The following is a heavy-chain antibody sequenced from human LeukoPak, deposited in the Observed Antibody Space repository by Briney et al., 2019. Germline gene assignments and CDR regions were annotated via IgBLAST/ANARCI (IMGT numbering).Heavy chain of an antibody. J-gene: IGHJ4*02. D-gene: IGHD6-13*01. Sequence: GGSLRLSCAASGLMVSNSYMSWVRQAPGKGLECVSVIHSGGSTYYADSVKGRFTISRDNSKNSLFLQMNSLRAEDTAVYYCATGHYSNTLGGQGTLVTVSS. CDR3: ATGHYSNTL. V-gene: IGHV3-66*01. CDR1: GLMVSNSY. CDR2: IHSGGST.